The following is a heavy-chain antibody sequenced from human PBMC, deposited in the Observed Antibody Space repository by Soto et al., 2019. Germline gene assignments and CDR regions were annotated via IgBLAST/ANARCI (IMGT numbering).Heavy chain of an antibody. J-gene: IGHJ4*02. D-gene: IGHD3-10*01. CDR2: IWYDGSNK. V-gene: IGHV3-33*01. CDR3: ARAYFGSGTLPLDF. CDR1: GFTFSSYG. Sequence: GGSLRLSCAASGFTFSSYGMHWVRQAPGKGLEWVAVIWYDGSNKYYADSVKGRFTISRDNSKNTLYLQMNSLRAEDTAVYYCARAYFGSGTLPLDFWGQGTLVTVSS.